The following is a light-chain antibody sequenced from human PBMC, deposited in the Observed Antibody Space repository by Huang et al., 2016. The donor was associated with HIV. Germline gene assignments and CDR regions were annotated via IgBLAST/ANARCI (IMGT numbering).Light chain of an antibody. J-gene: IGKJ1*01. V-gene: IGKV3-15*01. CDR3: QQYSNWPPWT. CDR1: QSITVN. CDR2: DAS. Sequence: TQSPDTLSVSPGERAILSCRASQSITVNLAWYQQRPGQPPRLLIYDASTRATGIPARCSGWGSGTEFTLFISSVQSEDFALYYCQQYSNWPPWTFGQGTKVDI.